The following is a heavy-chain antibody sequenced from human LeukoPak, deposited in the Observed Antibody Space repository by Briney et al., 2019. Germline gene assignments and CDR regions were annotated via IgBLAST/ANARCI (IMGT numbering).Heavy chain of an antibody. D-gene: IGHD5-12*01. CDR2: INTDETRT. CDR3: ARGPSGYHNT. CDR1: GFTFSSYW. Sequence: GGSLRLSCTASGFTFSSYWMHWVRQAPGKGLLWVSRINTDETRTNYADSVKGRFTISRDNSKNTLYLQMNSLRAEDTAVYYCARGPSGYHNTGGQGTLVTVSS. J-gene: IGHJ4*02. V-gene: IGHV3-74*01.